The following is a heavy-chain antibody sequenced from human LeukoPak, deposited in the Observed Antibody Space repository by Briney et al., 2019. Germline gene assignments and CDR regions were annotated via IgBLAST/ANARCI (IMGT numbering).Heavy chain of an antibody. V-gene: IGHV3-21*01. Sequence: GGSLRLSCAASGFTFSSYSMNWVRQAPGKGLEWVSSISSSSSYIYYADSVKGRFTISRDNAKNSLYLQMNSLRAEDTAVYYCARDSSGPHSYDYWGQGTLVTVSS. D-gene: IGHD6-19*01. CDR3: ARDSSGPHSYDY. CDR1: GFTFSSYS. CDR2: ISSSSSYI. J-gene: IGHJ4*02.